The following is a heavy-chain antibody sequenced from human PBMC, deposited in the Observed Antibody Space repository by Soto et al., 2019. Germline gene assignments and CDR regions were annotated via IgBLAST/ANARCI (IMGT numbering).Heavy chain of an antibody. CDR2: IGGSGGNT. D-gene: IGHD2-15*01. CDR3: AKERIAAATNGFGP. J-gene: IGHJ5*02. Sequence: GKGLEWVSAIGGSGGNTYYADSVKGRFTISRDNAKNTLYLQMNSLRAEDTAVYYCAKERIAAATNGFGPWGQGILVTVSS. V-gene: IGHV3-23*01.